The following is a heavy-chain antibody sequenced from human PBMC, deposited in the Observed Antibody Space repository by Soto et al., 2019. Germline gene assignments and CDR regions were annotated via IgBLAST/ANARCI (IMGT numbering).Heavy chain of an antibody. CDR1: GFTFSSYG. CDR2: ISYDGSNK. Sequence: PGGSLRLSCAASGFTFSSYGMHWVRQAPGKGLEWVAVISYDGSNKYYADSVKGRFTISRDNSKNTLYLQMNSLRAEDTAVYYCAKESISSDYVWGSYRYTGYFDYWGQGTLVTVSS. V-gene: IGHV3-30*18. J-gene: IGHJ4*02. D-gene: IGHD3-16*02. CDR3: AKESISSDYVWGSYRYTGYFDY.